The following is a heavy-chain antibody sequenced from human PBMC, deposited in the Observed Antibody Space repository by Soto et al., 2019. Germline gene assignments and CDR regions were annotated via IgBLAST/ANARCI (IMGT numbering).Heavy chain of an antibody. V-gene: IGHV4-39*01. CDR3: ARQRARKCIDL. Sequence: PSETLSLTCIVSGGSISSSSYYWGGIRQPPGKGLEWIGSIYYSGSTYYNPSLKSRVTISADTSKNQFSLKLSSVTAADTAVFYCARQRARKCIDLCGQGTLVTVS. CDR1: GGSISSSSYY. D-gene: IGHD6-6*01. J-gene: IGHJ5*02. CDR2: IYYSGST.